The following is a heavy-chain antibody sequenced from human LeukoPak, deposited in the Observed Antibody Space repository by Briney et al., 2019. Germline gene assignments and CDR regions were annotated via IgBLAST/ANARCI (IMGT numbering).Heavy chain of an antibody. CDR1: GFTFSSYS. Sequence: GGSLRLSCAASGFTFSSYSMNWVRQAPGKGLEWVSSISSSSSYIYYADSVKGRFTISRDNAKNSLYLQMNSLRDEDTAVYYCARDQRYNYGYGGDYWGQGTLVTVSS. CDR2: ISSSSSYI. J-gene: IGHJ4*02. V-gene: IGHV3-21*01. CDR3: ARDQRYNYGYGGDY. D-gene: IGHD5-18*01.